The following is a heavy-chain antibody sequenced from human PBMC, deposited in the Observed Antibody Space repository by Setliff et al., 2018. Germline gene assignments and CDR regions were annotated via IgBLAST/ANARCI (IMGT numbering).Heavy chain of an antibody. J-gene: IGHJ6*02. CDR3: AREIRVVVPAAPRYYGMDV. CDR2: INPNSGGT. V-gene: IGHV1-2*02. D-gene: IGHD2-2*01. CDR1: GYTFTGYY. Sequence: ASVKVSCKASGYTFTGYYMHWVRQAPGQGLEWMGWINPNSGGTNYAQKFQGRVTMTRDTSICTAYMELSRLRSYDTAVYYCAREIRVVVPAAPRYYGMDVWGQGTTVTVSS.